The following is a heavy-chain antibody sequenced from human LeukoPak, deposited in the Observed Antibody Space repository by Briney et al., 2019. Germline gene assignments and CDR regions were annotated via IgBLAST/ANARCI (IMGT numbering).Heavy chain of an antibody. Sequence: PGGSLRLSCVTSGFTFSNYWFHWVRQVPGKGLEWISRISNDGRTTAYADSVKGRFTISRDNAQNTVYMQLNSLRDEDTAVYYCVRAIGTSVPGTEAWGQGTQVTVSS. CDR1: GFTFSNYW. CDR2: ISNDGRTT. J-gene: IGHJ5*02. D-gene: IGHD6-19*01. V-gene: IGHV3-74*01. CDR3: VRAIGTSVPGTEA.